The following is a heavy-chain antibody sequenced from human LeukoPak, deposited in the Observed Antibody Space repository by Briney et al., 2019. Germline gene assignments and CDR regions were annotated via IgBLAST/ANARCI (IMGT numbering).Heavy chain of an antibody. Sequence: GGSLRLSCAASGFTFSSYWMTWVRQAPGKGLEWVANIKQDGSEKYYVDSVRGRFTISRDNAQNSPSLQMNILRPQDTAVYYCARRGYYFDYWGQGTLVTVSS. D-gene: IGHD3-10*01. J-gene: IGHJ4*02. CDR1: GFTFSSYW. CDR3: ARRGYYFDY. V-gene: IGHV3-7*01. CDR2: IKQDGSEK.